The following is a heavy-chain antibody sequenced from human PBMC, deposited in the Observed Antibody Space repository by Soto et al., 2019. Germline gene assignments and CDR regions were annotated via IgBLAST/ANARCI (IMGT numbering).Heavy chain of an antibody. CDR3: AKRSSSSTFDY. J-gene: IGHJ4*02. Sequence: EVQLLESGGGLVQPGEALRLSCAASGFTFTSYAMSWVRQAPGKGLEWVSVISGSDDSTYYAYSVKGRFTISRDTSKNTLYMQMNSLRAEDTAVYYGAKRSSSSTFDYWGQGTLVTVSS. V-gene: IGHV3-23*01. D-gene: IGHD6-6*01. CDR2: ISGSDDST. CDR1: GFTFTSYA.